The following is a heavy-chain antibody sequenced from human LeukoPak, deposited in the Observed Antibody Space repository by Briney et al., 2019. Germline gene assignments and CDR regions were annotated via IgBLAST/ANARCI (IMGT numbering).Heavy chain of an antibody. CDR1: GFTFSSYS. CDR2: ISSSSSYI. Sequence: GGSLRLSCAASGFTFSSYSMNWVRQAPGKGLEWVSSISSSSSYIYYADSVKGRFTISRDNAKNSPYLQMNSLRAEDTAVYYCARRYDYVWGSYRSGYFDYWGQGTLVTVSS. CDR3: ARRYDYVWGSYRSGYFDY. J-gene: IGHJ4*02. D-gene: IGHD3-16*02. V-gene: IGHV3-21*01.